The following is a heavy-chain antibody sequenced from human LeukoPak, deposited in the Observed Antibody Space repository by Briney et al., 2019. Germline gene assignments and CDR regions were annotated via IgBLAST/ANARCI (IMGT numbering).Heavy chain of an antibody. V-gene: IGHV3-74*01. CDR2: MNSGGTKI. CDR3: VRDLSGWYYLDF. Sequence: GGSLRLSCAASGFTFSSYSMNWVRQAPGKGLEWVARMNSGGTKINFADSVRGRFTISRDNDKNTVYLHMSSLISEDTALYYCVRDLSGWYYLDFWGQGTLVTVSS. CDR1: GFTFSSYS. J-gene: IGHJ4*02. D-gene: IGHD6-19*01.